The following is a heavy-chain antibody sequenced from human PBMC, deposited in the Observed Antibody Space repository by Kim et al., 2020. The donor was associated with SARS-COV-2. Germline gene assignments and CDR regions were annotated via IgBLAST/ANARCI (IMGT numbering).Heavy chain of an antibody. Sequence: SETLSLTCTVSGGSISSGGYYWSCIRQHPGKGLEWIGYNHYSGTTYYNSSLKRLITISVDTTKNQFFLKLSSVTTADTAVYYCARSPSLWFGELSVGWFDSWGQGTLVTVSS. CDR1: GGSISSGGYY. CDR3: ARSPSLWFGELSVGWFDS. J-gene: IGHJ5*01. CDR2: NHYSGTT. D-gene: IGHD3-10*01. V-gene: IGHV4-31*01.